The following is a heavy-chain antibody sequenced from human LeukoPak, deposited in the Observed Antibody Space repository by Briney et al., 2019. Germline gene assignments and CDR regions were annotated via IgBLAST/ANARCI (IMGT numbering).Heavy chain of an antibody. Sequence: GGSLRLSCAASGFTVITNDMTWVRQAPREGVEGVSVLYSDGNSKYADSVQGRFTISRDNAKNTLYLQMDSLRAEDTTVYYCARELGRGGSACDVWGQGTMVTVSS. CDR3: ARELGRGGSACDV. D-gene: IGHD3-16*01. J-gene: IGHJ3*01. CDR2: LYSDGNS. CDR1: GFTVITND. V-gene: IGHV3-53*01.